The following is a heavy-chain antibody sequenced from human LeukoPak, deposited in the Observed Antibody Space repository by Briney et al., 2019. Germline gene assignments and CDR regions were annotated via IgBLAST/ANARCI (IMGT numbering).Heavy chain of an antibody. Sequence: WASVKVSCKASGYTFTSYDINWVRQATGQGLEWMGWMNPNSGNTGYAQKFQGRVTMTRNTSISTAYMELSSLRSEDTAVYYCARVLTYYYDSSGYPFDYWGQGTLVTVSS. CDR1: GYTFTSYD. CDR2: MNPNSGNT. CDR3: ARVLTYYYDSSGYPFDY. D-gene: IGHD3-22*01. J-gene: IGHJ4*02. V-gene: IGHV1-8*01.